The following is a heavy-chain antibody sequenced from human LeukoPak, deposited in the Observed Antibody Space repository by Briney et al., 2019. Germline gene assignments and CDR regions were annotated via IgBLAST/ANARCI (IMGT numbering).Heavy chain of an antibody. Sequence: SETLSLTCTVSGGSISSYYWSWIRQPPGKGLEWVGYVYYSGSTNYNPSLKSQVTISVDTSKNHFSLKLSSVTAADTAVYSCARSIIGTRSKFDYWGQGTLVTVSS. CDR3: ARSIIGTRSKFDY. CDR2: VYYSGST. V-gene: IGHV4-59*08. J-gene: IGHJ4*02. CDR1: GGSISSYY. D-gene: IGHD1/OR15-1a*01.